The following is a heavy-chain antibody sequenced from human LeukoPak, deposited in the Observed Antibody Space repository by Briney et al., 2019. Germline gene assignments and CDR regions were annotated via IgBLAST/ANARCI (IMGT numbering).Heavy chain of an antibody. V-gene: IGHV1-8*03. D-gene: IGHD2-15*01. CDR1: GYTFTSYD. CDR3: ARGVKCGGSCYWTWYFDL. CDR2: MNPNSGNT. J-gene: IGHJ2*01. Sequence: ASVKVSCKASGYTFTSYDINWVRQATGQGLEWMGWMNPNSGNTGYAQKFQGRVTITRNTSISTAYMELSSLRSEDTAVYYCARGVKCGGSCYWTWYFDLWGRGTLVTVSS.